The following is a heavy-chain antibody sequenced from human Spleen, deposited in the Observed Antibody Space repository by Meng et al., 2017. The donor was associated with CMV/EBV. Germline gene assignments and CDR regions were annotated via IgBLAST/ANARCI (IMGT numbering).Heavy chain of an antibody. CDR3: ARVAVSKESLDY. CDR1: GGASSAGGYD. J-gene: IGHJ4*02. V-gene: IGHV4-31*02. Sequence: VSGGASSAGGYDWRWVRQLAGKGLEWIGYVYFSRGAYYNPSLKSRVTISVDTSQNRFSLSLSSVTAADTAVYHCARVAVSKESLDYWGQGTLVTVSS. D-gene: IGHD4-11*01. CDR2: VYFSRGA.